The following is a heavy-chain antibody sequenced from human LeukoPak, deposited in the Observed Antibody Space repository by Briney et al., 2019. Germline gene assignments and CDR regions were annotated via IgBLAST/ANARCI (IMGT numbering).Heavy chain of an antibody. CDR1: GYSFTSYC. CDR3: ARGYSYGYDYYGMDV. V-gene: IGHV5-51*01. D-gene: IGHD5-18*01. CDR2: IYPGDSDT. Sequence: GESLKISCTGSGYSFTSYCIGWVRQIAGERVEWMGIIYPGDSDTRYSPSFQGQVTISADKSIRTAYLQWSSLKASDTAMYYCARGYSYGYDYYGMDVWGQGTTVTVSS. J-gene: IGHJ6*02.